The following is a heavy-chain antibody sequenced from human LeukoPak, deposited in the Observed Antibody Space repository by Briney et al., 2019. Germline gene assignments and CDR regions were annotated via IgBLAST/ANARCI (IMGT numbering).Heavy chain of an antibody. D-gene: IGHD3-10*01. CDR1: GDSVSSSNYY. CDR2: INHSGST. Sequence: SETLSLTCTVSGDSVSSSNYYWSWIRQPPGKGLEWIGEINHSGSTNYNPSLKSRVTISVDTSKNQFSLKLSSVTAADTAVYYCARGINCPPCSDTMVREATFYYYYMDVWGKGTTVTVSS. J-gene: IGHJ6*03. CDR3: ARGINCPPCSDTMVREATFYYYYMDV. V-gene: IGHV4-39*07.